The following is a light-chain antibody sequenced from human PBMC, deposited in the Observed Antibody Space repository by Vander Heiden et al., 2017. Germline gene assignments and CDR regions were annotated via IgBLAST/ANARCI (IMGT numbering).Light chain of an antibody. CDR1: QDISNY. Sequence: DIQMTQSPSSLSASVGDRVTITCQASQDISNYLNWYQQKPGKAPKLLIYDASNLETGDPSRFSGSGYGKDCTFTISSLHPEESAPYYCQQYENLHRPMCLFGHGTKVDIK. V-gene: IGKV1-33*01. CDR3: QQYENLHRPMCL. J-gene: IGKJ3*01. CDR2: DAS.